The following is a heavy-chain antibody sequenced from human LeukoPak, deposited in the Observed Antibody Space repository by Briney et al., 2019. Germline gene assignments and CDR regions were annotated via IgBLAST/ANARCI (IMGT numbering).Heavy chain of an antibody. V-gene: IGHV4-34*01. J-gene: IGHJ5*02. Sequence: SETLSLTCAVYGESFSGYYWSWIRQPPGKGLEWIGEINHSGSTNYNPSLKSRVTISVDTSKNQFSLKLSSVTAADTAVYYCARGEYYYGLGFWFDPWGQGTLVTVSS. D-gene: IGHD3-10*01. CDR1: GESFSGYY. CDR3: ARGEYYYGLGFWFDP. CDR2: INHSGST.